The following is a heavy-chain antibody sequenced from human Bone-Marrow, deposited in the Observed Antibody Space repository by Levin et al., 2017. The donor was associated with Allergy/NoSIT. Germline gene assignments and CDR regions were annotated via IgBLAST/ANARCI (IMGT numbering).Heavy chain of an antibody. CDR3: ARDRSDGIISHDDFWSGYLDY. Sequence: GESLKISCKASGYTFNHYFIHWVRQAPGQGLEWMGIINPRGGSTTYAQKFQGRVSMTSDTSTSTVYMELSSLTFDDTAVYYCARDRSDGIISHDDFWSGYLDYWGQGTLATVSS. D-gene: IGHD3-3*01. J-gene: IGHJ4*02. V-gene: IGHV1-46*02. CDR2: INPRGGST. CDR1: GYTFNHYF.